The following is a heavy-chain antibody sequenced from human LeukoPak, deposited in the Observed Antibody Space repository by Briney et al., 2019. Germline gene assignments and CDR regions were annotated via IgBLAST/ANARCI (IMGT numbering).Heavy chain of an antibody. CDR3: ARGDGVYYGSGRGTYYFDY. CDR2: INPNSGGT. CDR1: GYTFTGYY. J-gene: IGHJ4*02. V-gene: IGHV1-2*02. D-gene: IGHD3-10*01. Sequence: ASVKVSCKASGYTFTGYYMHWVRQAPGQGLEWMGWINPNSGGTNYAQKFQGRVTMTRDTSISTAYMELSRLRSDDTAVYYCARGDGVYYGSGRGTYYFDYWGQGTLVTVSS.